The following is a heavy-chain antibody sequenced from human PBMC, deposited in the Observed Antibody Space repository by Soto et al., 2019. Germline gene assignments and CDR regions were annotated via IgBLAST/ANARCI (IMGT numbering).Heavy chain of an antibody. D-gene: IGHD6-6*01. CDR1: GNTFTYRY. J-gene: IGHJ1*01. Sequence: GASVKVSCKALGNTFTYRYLHWVRQAPGQALEWMGWITPFSGDVHYAQKFQDRVTITRNSSINTAYMQMSSLRSEDTAMYFCAGGRYSSSSQVRYFQHWGQGTLVTVSS. CDR3: AGGRYSSSSQVRYFQH. V-gene: IGHV1-45*02. CDR2: ITPFSGDV.